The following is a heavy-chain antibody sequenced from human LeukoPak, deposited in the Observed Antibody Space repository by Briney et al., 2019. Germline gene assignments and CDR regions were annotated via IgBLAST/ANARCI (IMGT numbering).Heavy chain of an antibody. V-gene: IGHV4-34*01. CDR1: GGSFSGYY. J-gene: IGHJ3*02. CDR2: INHSGST. Sequence: SETLSLTCAVYGGSFSGYYWSWIRQPPGQGLGWIGEINHSGSTNYNPSLKSRVTISVDTSKNQFSLKLSSVTAADTAVYYCARVRGFSYGFLRAFDIWGQGTMVTVSS. D-gene: IGHD5-18*01. CDR3: ARVRGFSYGFLRAFDI.